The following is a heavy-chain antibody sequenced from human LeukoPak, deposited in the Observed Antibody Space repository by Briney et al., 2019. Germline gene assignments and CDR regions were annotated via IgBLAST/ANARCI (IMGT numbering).Heavy chain of an antibody. CDR1: GFTFSDYW. Sequence: GGSLRLSCVASGFTFSDYWMSWVRQAPGKGLEWVANVKQDGTEKYYVDSVKGRFTISRDNAKNSLYLQMSSLRAEDTALYYCARDERFYLSTVNAFDIWGLGTMVTVSS. V-gene: IGHV3-7*01. D-gene: IGHD4-17*01. CDR2: VKQDGTEK. CDR3: ARDERFYLSTVNAFDI. J-gene: IGHJ3*02.